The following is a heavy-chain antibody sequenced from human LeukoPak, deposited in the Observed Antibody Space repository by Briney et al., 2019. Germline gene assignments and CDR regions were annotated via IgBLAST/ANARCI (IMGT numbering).Heavy chain of an antibody. CDR1: GYTFTGYY. Sequence: ASVKVSCKASGYTFTGYYIHWVRQAPGQGLEWMGWINPDSGGTNYAQNFQGRVTMTRDTSISTAYMELNRLRSDDTAVYYCARVASAVYSDYWGQGTLVTVSS. CDR3: ARVASAVYSDY. J-gene: IGHJ4*02. CDR2: INPDSGGT. V-gene: IGHV1-2*02.